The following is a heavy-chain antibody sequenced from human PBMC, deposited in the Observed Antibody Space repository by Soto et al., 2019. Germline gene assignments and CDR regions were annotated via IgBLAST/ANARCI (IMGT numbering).Heavy chain of an antibody. J-gene: IGHJ6*02. CDR3: AKDLYTMVRGVPIGYYYYGMDV. D-gene: IGHD3-10*01. V-gene: IGHV3-48*02. CDR1: GFTISECS. Sequence: PGGSLRLSCEASGFTISECSMNWVRQAPGKGLEWLAYITIRTGNVLYADSVRGRFTISADNAENSVILQMNSLRDEDSAVYYCAKDLYTMVRGVPIGYYYYGMDVWGQGTTVTVSS. CDR2: ITIRTGNV.